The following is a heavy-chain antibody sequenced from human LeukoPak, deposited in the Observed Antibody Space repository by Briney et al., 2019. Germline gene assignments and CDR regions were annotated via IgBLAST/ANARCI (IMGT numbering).Heavy chain of an antibody. J-gene: IGHJ5*02. V-gene: IGHV4-39*01. CDR3: ARHFPHMDYSGRKQAWSDP. Sequence: KPSETLSLTCTVSGDSINSRSYYWGWIRQPPGKGLEWIGSIYYSGITYYNPSLKSRVTISVDTSENQFSLRLISVTAADTAVYYCARHFPHMDYSGRKQAWSDPWGQGTLVTVSS. D-gene: IGHD6-19*01. CDR2: IYYSGIT. CDR1: GDSINSRSYY.